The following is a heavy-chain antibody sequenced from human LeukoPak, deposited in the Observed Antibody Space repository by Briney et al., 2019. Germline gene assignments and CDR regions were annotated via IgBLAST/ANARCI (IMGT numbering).Heavy chain of an antibody. J-gene: IGHJ3*02. CDR2: IYSGGST. CDR3: ARDRNDILTGYSDAFDI. Sequence: GGSLRLSCAASGFTFSSYAMSWVRQAPGKGLEWVSVIYSGGSTYYADSVKGRFTISRDNSKNTLYLQMNSLRAEDTAVYYCARDRNDILTGYSDAFDIWGQGTMVTVSS. V-gene: IGHV3-66*01. D-gene: IGHD3-9*01. CDR1: GFTFSSYA.